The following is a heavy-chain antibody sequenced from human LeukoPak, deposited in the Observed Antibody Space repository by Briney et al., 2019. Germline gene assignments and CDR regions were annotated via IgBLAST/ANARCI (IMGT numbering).Heavy chain of an antibody. CDR1: DLTVIANY. CDR2: IHSNDDT. J-gene: IGHJ4*02. Sequence: GGSLRLSCAASDLTVIANYMTWVRQAPGKGLECVAVIHSNDDTYYAASVRGRFTISRDTSNHMLYLQMDCLRAEDTAVYYCTRGSAAMGDYWGQGTLVTVSS. D-gene: IGHD5-18*01. CDR3: TRGSAAMGDY. V-gene: IGHV3-53*01.